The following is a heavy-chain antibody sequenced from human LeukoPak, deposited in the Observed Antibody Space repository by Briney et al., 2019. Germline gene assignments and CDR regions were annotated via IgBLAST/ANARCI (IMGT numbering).Heavy chain of an antibody. Sequence: PSETLSLTCSVSGGSISSYYWSWIRQPPGRGLEWIGYIYYSGSTNYNPSLKSRVTISVDTSKNLFSLKLSSVTAADTAVFYCARHLSDHYDSSGYYFDSWGQGTLVTVYS. D-gene: IGHD3-22*01. CDR1: GGSISSYY. V-gene: IGHV4-59*08. CDR2: IYYSGST. CDR3: ARHLSDHYDSSGYYFDS. J-gene: IGHJ4*02.